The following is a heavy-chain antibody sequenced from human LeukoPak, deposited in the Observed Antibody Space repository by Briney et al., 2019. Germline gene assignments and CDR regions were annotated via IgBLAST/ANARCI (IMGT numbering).Heavy chain of an antibody. CDR3: ATKQWLAPPPDS. J-gene: IGHJ4*02. Sequence: GGSLRLSCAASGFTFSKYWMLWVRQAPGKGLESVSRINTVGTVTTYADSVKGRFAVSRDNADNTMFLQMNSVRDEDTAVYYCATKQWLAPPPDSWGQGTPVTVSS. CDR1: GFTFSKYW. V-gene: IGHV3-74*01. D-gene: IGHD6-19*01. CDR2: INTVGTVT.